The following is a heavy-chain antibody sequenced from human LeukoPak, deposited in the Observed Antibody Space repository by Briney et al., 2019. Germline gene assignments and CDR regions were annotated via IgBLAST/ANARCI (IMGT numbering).Heavy chain of an antibody. V-gene: IGHV3-73*01. D-gene: IGHD1-26*01. CDR1: GFTFSGSA. J-gene: IGHJ5*02. Sequence: GGSLRLSCEASGFTFSGSAIHWVRQSFGKGLEWIGHIDKEKNSYATASAYAVSVEGRFTVSRDDSKSMAYLQMSGLKTEDTALYYCTRDSGTYNWLDPWGQGTLVTVSS. CDR3: TRDSGTYNWLDP. CDR2: IDKEKNSYAT.